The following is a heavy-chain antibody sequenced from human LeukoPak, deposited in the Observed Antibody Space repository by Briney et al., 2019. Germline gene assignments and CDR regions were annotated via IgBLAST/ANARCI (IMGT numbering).Heavy chain of an antibody. CDR1: GFTFSSYS. J-gene: IGHJ4*02. V-gene: IGHV3-48*01. CDR2: ISSSSSTI. CDR3: AKDVYYDSSGPHDY. D-gene: IGHD3-22*01. Sequence: GGSLRLSCAASGFTFSSYSMNWVRQAPGKGLEWVSYISSSSSTIYYADSVKGRFTISRDNSKNTLYLQMNSLRAEDTAVYYCAKDVYYDSSGPHDYWGQGTLVTVSS.